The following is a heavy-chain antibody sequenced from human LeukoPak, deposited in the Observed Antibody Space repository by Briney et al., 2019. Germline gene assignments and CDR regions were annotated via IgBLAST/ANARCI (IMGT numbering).Heavy chain of an antibody. CDR2: ISTSSIYI. CDR1: GYTFTGYY. Sequence: GASVKVSCKASGYTFTGYYMHWVRQAPGQGLEWVSSISTSSIYIYYADSVKGRFTISRDNAKNSLYLQMNSLRAEDTAVYYCARDLVYYDSSGGDYWGQGTLVTVSS. D-gene: IGHD3-22*01. V-gene: IGHV3-21*01. J-gene: IGHJ4*02. CDR3: ARDLVYYDSSGGDY.